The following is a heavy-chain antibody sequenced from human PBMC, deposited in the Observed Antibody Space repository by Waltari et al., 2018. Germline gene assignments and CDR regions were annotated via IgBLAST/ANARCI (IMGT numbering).Heavy chain of an antibody. CDR3: AKRWAIYYFEY. V-gene: IGHV3-23*04. D-gene: IGHD3-9*01. CDR1: GFTFKNFA. CDR2: LTESGDT. J-gene: IGHJ4*02. Sequence: EVQLVESGGGLVQPGGSLRLSCAASGFTFKNFAMSWVRQAPGKGLEWGATLTESGDTFYADSVKGRFATSRDNYKNTLSLQMNSLRAEDTAVYYCAKRWAIYYFEYWGQGNLVTVSS.